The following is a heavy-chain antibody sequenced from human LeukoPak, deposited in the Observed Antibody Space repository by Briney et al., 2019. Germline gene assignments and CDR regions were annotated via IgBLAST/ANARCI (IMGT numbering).Heavy chain of an antibody. CDR3: AKLDYDILTGYKPPIDY. V-gene: IGHV3-30*02. Sequence: QPGRSLRLSCAASGFAFSSYGMHWVRQAPGKGLEWVAFIRYDGSNKYYADSVKGRFTISRDNSKNTLYLQMNSLRAEDTAVYYCAKLDYDILTGYKPPIDYWGQGTLVTVSS. J-gene: IGHJ4*02. CDR2: IRYDGSNK. CDR1: GFAFSSYG. D-gene: IGHD3-9*01.